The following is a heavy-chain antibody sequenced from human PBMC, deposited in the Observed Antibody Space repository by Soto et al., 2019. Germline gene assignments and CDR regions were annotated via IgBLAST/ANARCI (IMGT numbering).Heavy chain of an antibody. J-gene: IGHJ6*02. CDR1: RIPVSGKS. CDR2: LHSGGDT. D-gene: IGHD3-10*01. CDR3: ARDGPYYYASRMDV. V-gene: IGHV3-53*04. Sequence: GSLTLSCAPSRIPVSGKSMSWVRQAPGKGLEWVSVLHSGGDTYYANSVKGRFTISRHDSTNTLFLQMNSLTPEDTVVYYSARDGPYYYASRMDVWGQGTTSTVSS.